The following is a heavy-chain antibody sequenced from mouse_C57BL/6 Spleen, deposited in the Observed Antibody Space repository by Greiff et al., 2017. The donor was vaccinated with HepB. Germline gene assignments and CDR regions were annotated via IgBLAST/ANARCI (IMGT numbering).Heavy chain of an antibody. CDR1: GFSLTSYG. V-gene: IGHV2-6*01. CDR2: IWGVGST. D-gene: IGHD2-4*01. CDR3: ARSDYEGDAMDY. Sequence: VQLQQSGPGLVAPSQSLSITCTVSGFSLTSYGVDWVRQSPGKGLEWLGVIWGVGSTNYNSALKSRLSISKDNSKSQGFLKMNSLQTDDTAMYYCARSDYEGDAMDYWGQGTSVTVSS. J-gene: IGHJ4*01.